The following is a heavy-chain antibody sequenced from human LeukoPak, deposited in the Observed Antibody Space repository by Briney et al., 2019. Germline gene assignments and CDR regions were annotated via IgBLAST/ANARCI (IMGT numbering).Heavy chain of an antibody. V-gene: IGHV3-21*01. CDR3: ARLGGSEQWLEGENWFDP. CDR1: GFTFSSYS. CDR2: ISSSSSYI. J-gene: IGHJ5*02. Sequence: SGGSLRLSCAASGFTFSSYSMNWVRQAPGKGREWVSSISSSSSYIYYADSVKGRFTISRDNAKNSLYLQMNSLRAEDTAVYYCARLGGSEQWLEGENWFDPWGQGTLVTVSS. D-gene: IGHD6-19*01.